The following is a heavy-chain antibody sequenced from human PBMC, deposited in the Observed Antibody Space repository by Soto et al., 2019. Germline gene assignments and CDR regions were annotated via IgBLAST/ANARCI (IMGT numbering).Heavy chain of an antibody. Sequence: QVQLVQSGAEVKKPGASVKVSCKASGYTFTSYDINWVRQAPGQGLEWMGWMNPNSGHTGFAQNFQGRVTMTRNTSRSTAYMELSSLRSEDTAVDYCARTWPVGGYHRDSWGQGTLVTVSS. V-gene: IGHV1-8*01. CDR2: MNPNSGHT. J-gene: IGHJ4*02. D-gene: IGHD3-3*01. CDR3: ARTWPVGGYHRDS. CDR1: GYTFTSYD.